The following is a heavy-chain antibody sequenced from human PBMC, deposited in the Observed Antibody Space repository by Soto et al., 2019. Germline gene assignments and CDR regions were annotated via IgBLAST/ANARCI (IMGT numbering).Heavy chain of an antibody. J-gene: IGHJ5*02. D-gene: IGHD3-3*01. V-gene: IGHV3-30*18. CDR3: ANSTHYYDFWSGYSGGGFDP. CDR2: ISYDGSNK. CDR1: GFTFSSYG. Sequence: QVQLVESGGGVVQPGRSLRLSCAASGFTFSSYGMHWVRQAPGKGLEWVAVISYDGSNKYYADSVKGRFTISRDNSKNTRYLQMNSLRAEDTAVYYCANSTHYYDFWSGYSGGGFDPWGQGTLVTVSS.